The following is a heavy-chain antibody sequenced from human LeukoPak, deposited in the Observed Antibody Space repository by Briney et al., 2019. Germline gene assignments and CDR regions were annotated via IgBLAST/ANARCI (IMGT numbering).Heavy chain of an antibody. D-gene: IGHD3-10*01. V-gene: IGHV3-15*01. Sequence: GGSLRLSCAASGFTFSNAWMSWVRQTPGKGLEWVGRIKSKTDGGTTDYVAPVKGRFTISRDDSKNTLYLQMNSLKSEDTAVYYCTTDYGSGSYRYFNYWGQETVLTVSS. CDR1: GFTFSNAW. CDR2: IKSKTDGGTT. J-gene: IGHJ4*02. CDR3: TTDYGSGSYRYFNY.